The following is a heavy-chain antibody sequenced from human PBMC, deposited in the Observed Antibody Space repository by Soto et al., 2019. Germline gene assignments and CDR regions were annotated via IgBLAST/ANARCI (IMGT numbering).Heavy chain of an antibody. V-gene: IGHV4-59*01. J-gene: IGHJ5*02. Sequence: QVQLQESGPGLVKPSETLSLTCTVSDDSITNYYWSWIRQPPGKGLEWVGYIYKSGTSSSNPSLTSRVAMSMDTSKRQISLKLTSVTAADTAVYYCAREYMRWFDPWGQGTLVTVSS. CDR1: DDSITNYY. CDR2: IYKSGTS. D-gene: IGHD1-20*01. CDR3: AREYMRWFDP.